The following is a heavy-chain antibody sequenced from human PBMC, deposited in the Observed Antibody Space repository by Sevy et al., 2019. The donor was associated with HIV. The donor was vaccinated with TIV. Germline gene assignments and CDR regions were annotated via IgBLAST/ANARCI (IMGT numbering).Heavy chain of an antibody. V-gene: IGHV4-61*02. J-gene: IGHJ6*02. CDR1: GDSISSGNHW. D-gene: IGHD1-26*01. Sequence: SETLSLTCTVSGDSISSGNHWWSWIRQPAGKGLEWIGRSYTSGRTIYNPVLRSRVTMSVDTSTNQFFLNLNSVTAADTAVYYCARDGIRRDYYHGMDVWGQGTTVTVSS. CDR2: SYTSGRT. CDR3: ARDGIRRDYYHGMDV.